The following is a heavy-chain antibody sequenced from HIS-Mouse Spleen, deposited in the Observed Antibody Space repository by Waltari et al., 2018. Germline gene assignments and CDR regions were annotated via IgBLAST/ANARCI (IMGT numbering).Heavy chain of an antibody. J-gene: IGHJ2*01. CDR2: LYYSGGH. CDR1: GGSISSSSYY. V-gene: IGHV4-39*07. Sequence: QLQLQESGPGLVKPSETLSLTCTVSGGSISSSSYYWGWIRQPPGKGLEWIGSLYYSGGHYYNPSLKSRVTISVDTSKTQFSLKLSSVTAADTAVYYCAREIPYSSSWYDWYFDLWGRGTLVTVSS. D-gene: IGHD6-13*01. CDR3: AREIPYSSSWYDWYFDL.